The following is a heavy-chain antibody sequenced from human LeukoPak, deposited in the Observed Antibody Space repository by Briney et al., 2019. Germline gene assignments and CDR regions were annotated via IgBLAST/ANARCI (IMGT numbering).Heavy chain of an antibody. D-gene: IGHD5-24*01. Sequence: PSETLSLTCTVSGGSIRSYYWSWIRQPPGKGLEWIGYVYNSGSTNYNPSLKNRVTISVDTSMNQFSLKLSSVTAADTAVYYCARSGWLQLRQFDYWGQGTLVTVSS. V-gene: IGHV4-59*08. CDR2: VYNSGST. CDR3: ARSGWLQLRQFDY. CDR1: GGSIRSYY. J-gene: IGHJ4*02.